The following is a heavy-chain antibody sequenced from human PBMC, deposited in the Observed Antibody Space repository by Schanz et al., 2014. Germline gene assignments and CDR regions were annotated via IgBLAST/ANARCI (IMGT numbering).Heavy chain of an antibody. V-gene: IGHV3-72*01. CDR1: GFTFSDPY. Sequence: EVQLVESGGGLVQPGGSLRLSCAASGFTFSDPYMDWVRQAPGKGLEWVGRIRNKANSYTTEYAASVIGRFTISRDDSKNSLYLQMNSLRLEDTAVYYCARDDGGGYNQIDYWGQGALVTVSS. J-gene: IGHJ4*02. CDR2: IRNKANSYTT. CDR3: ARDDGGGYNQIDY. D-gene: IGHD5-12*01.